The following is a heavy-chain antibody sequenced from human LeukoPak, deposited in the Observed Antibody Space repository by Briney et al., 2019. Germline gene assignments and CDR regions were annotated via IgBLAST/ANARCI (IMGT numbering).Heavy chain of an antibody. V-gene: IGHV3-21*01. Sequence: GGSLRFSCAASGFTSSRYSMHWVRQAPGKGLEWVSSITGSSSSIYYADSVRGRFTISRDNAKNSLYLQMNSLKVEDTAVYTCPSSGGRYFDTGAQGTLVTVSS. CDR3: PSSGGRYFDT. D-gene: IGHD5-12*01. CDR2: ITGSSSSI. J-gene: IGHJ4*02. CDR1: GFTSSRYS.